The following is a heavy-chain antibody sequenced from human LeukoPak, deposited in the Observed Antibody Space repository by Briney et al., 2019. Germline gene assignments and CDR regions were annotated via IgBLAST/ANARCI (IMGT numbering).Heavy chain of an antibody. Sequence: GGSLRLSCAASGFSFSSYNMNWVRQAPGKGLEWVSSISSSNTYIYYADSVKGRFTISRDNAKNSLFLQMESLRAEDTAVYYCAQPLEYSSSPVDNWGQGTLVAVSS. D-gene: IGHD6-6*01. CDR3: AQPLEYSSSPVDN. CDR1: GFSFSSYN. V-gene: IGHV3-21*01. CDR2: ISSSNTYI. J-gene: IGHJ4*02.